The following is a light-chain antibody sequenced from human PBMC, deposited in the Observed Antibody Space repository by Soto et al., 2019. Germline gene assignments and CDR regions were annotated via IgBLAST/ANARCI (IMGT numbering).Light chain of an antibody. CDR1: SSDIGDYTH. CDR3: CSYTSISTSAV. Sequence: QSALTQPASVSGSPGQSITISCTGTSSDIGDYTHVSWYQQHPGKAPKLIIYEVSDRPSGVSNRFSGSKSGNTASLTISGLQTEDEAEYYCCSYTSISTSAVFGGGTKVTVL. CDR2: EVS. J-gene: IGLJ2*01. V-gene: IGLV2-14*01.